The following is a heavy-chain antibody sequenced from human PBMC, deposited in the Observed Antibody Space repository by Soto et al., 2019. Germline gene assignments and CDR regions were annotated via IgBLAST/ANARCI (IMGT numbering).Heavy chain of an antibody. CDR1: GGSVTNSSYY. Sequence: SETLSLTCTVSGGSVTNSSYYWGWIRQSPGKGLEWIGSVYYRGRSYSKSSVKSRVTISVDTSKNRFSLSLNSVTASDTAVYFCGSLRTTVPTKAYFDYWGPVALVTVYS. CDR3: GSLRTTVPTKAYFDY. J-gene: IGHJ4*02. CDR2: VYYRGRS. D-gene: IGHD4-17*01. V-gene: IGHV4-39*01.